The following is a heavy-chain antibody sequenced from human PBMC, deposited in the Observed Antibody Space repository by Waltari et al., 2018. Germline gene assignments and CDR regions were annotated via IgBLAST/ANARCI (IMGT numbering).Heavy chain of an antibody. D-gene: IGHD2-21*01. Sequence: QVQLQESGPGLVKPSETLSLTCTVSGGSISSYYWSWIRQPPGKGLEWIGYIYYSGSTNDNPSLKSRVTISVDTSKNQCSLKLSSVTAADTAVYYCARYQGLWSAYYFDYWGQGTLVTVSS. CDR2: IYYSGST. CDR3: ARYQGLWSAYYFDY. V-gene: IGHV4-59*01. CDR1: GGSISSYY. J-gene: IGHJ4*02.